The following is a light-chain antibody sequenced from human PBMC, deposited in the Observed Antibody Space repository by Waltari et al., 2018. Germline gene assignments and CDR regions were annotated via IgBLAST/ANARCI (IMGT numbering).Light chain of an antibody. CDR3: CVHGGSSWV. Sequence: QSALTQPASVSGSPGQSITISCTGTSSDVGNYNLVSWYQQHPGKAPKFSIYEGTKRHSGVSDRFSGSNSGITASLTISGLQAEDEADYYCCVHGGSSWVFGGGTKLTVI. J-gene: IGLJ3*02. V-gene: IGLV2-23*01. CDR1: SSDVGNYNL. CDR2: EGT.